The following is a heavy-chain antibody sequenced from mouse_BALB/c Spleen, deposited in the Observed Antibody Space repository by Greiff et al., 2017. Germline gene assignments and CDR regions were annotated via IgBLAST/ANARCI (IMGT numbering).Heavy chain of an antibody. Sequence: EVMLVESGGGLVQPGGSRKLSCAASGFTFSSFGMHWVRQAPEKGLEWVAYISSGSSTIYYADTVKGRFTISRDNPKNTLFLQMTSLRSEDTAMYYCALWLRRGDYYAMDYWGQGTSVTVSS. CDR1: GFTFSSFG. CDR2: ISSGSSTI. J-gene: IGHJ4*01. D-gene: IGHD2-2*01. CDR3: ALWLRRGDYYAMDY. V-gene: IGHV5-17*02.